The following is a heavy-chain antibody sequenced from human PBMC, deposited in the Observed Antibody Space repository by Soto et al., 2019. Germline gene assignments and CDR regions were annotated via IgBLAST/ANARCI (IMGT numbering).Heavy chain of an antibody. D-gene: IGHD2-2*01. J-gene: IGHJ6*02. CDR3: ARGRLRSGRCRSTSCYYYYYYGMDV. CDR1: GDSISNYY. Sequence: SETLSLTCVVSGDSISNYYWSWISKTTGKGLEWIGEINHSGSTNYNPSLKSRVTISVDTSKNQFSLKLSSVTAADTAVYYCARGRLRSGRCRSTSCYYYYYYGMDVWGQGTTVTVSS. V-gene: IGHV4-34*01. CDR2: INHSGST.